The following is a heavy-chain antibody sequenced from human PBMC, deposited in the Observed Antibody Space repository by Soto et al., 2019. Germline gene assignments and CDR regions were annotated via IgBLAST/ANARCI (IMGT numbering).Heavy chain of an antibody. V-gene: IGHV3-74*01. D-gene: IGHD5-12*01. CDR1: GFTFSNSW. CDR3: VNGGYTGAGIYYFDS. J-gene: IGHJ4*02. CDR2: INSGGTTT. Sequence: EVQLVESGGGLVQPGGSLRLSCAASGFTFSNSWIHWVRQAPGKGLVWVSRINSGGTTTNYADSVKGRFTISRDNAKNTLYLQLNSLRVEDTAVYYCVNGGYTGAGIYYFDSWGQGTLVPVSS.